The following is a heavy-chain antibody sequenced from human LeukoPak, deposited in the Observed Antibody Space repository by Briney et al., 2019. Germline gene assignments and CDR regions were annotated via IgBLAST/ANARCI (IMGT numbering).Heavy chain of an antibody. Sequence: SETLSLTCTVSGGSISSSSYYWGWIRQPPGKGLEWIGSIYYSGSTYYNPSLKSRVTISVDTSKNQFSLKLSSVTAADTAVYYCARDSIVVVPAAIYSNHDNWFDPWGQGTLVTVSS. CDR3: ARDSIVVVPAAIYSNHDNWFDP. CDR2: IYYSGST. V-gene: IGHV4-39*07. D-gene: IGHD2-2*01. J-gene: IGHJ5*02. CDR1: GGSISSSSYY.